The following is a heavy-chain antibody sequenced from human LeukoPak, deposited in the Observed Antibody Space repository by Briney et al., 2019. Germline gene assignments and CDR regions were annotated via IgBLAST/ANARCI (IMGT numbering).Heavy chain of an antibody. CDR3: ARSAPFGELPAAFFDY. D-gene: IGHD3-10*01. CDR1: GGSISSYY. CDR2: IYDSGST. J-gene: IGHJ4*02. V-gene: IGHV4-59*01. Sequence: SETLSLTCSVSGGSISSYYWSWIRQPPGKGLEWIGYIYDSGSTNFKSPLKSRVTMSGDTSKNQFSLKLSSVTAADTAVYYCARSAPFGELPAAFFDYWGQGTLVTVSS.